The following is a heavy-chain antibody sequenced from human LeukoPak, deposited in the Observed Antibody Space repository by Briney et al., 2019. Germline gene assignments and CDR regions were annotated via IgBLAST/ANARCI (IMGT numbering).Heavy chain of an antibody. CDR3: AKGGSPRY. J-gene: IGHJ4*02. CDR2: ISGSGDST. V-gene: IGHV3-23*01. Sequence: GGSLRLSCAASGFTFSSYSMNWVRQAPGKGLEWVSTISGSGDSTYYADSVKGRFTISRDNSKNTLYLQMNSLRAEDTAVYYCAKGGSPRYWGQGTLVTVSS. D-gene: IGHD2-15*01. CDR1: GFTFSSYS.